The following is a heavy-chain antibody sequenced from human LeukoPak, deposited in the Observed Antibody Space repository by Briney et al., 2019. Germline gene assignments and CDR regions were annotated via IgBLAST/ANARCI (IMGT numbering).Heavy chain of an antibody. CDR2: IIGSGGST. CDR1: GFTFSSYA. J-gene: IGHJ3*02. D-gene: IGHD3-10*01. CDR3: AKSVQVVWDDAFDI. V-gene: IGHV3-23*01. Sequence: GGSLRLSCAASGFTFSSYAMSWVRPAPGKGLEWVSAIIGSGGSTYYADSVKGRFTISRDNSTNTLYLQMNSLRAEDTAVYYCAKSVQVVWDDAFDIWGEGKMVTVSS.